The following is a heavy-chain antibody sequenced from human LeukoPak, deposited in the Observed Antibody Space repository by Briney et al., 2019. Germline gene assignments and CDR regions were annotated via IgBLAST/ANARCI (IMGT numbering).Heavy chain of an antibody. J-gene: IGHJ3*02. V-gene: IGHV1-24*01. CDR1: GYTLTELS. Sequence: ASVKVSCKVSGYTLTELSMHWVRQAPGKGLEWMGGFDPEDGETIYAQKFQGRVTMTEDTSTDTAYMELSSLRSEDTAVYYCATPMVRGVIVAFDIWGQGTMVTVSS. CDR2: FDPEDGET. CDR3: ATPMVRGVIVAFDI. D-gene: IGHD3-10*01.